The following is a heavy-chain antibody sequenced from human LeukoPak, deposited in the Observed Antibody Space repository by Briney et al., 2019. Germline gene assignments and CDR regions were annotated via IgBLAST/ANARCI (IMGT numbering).Heavy chain of an antibody. CDR1: GGSFSGYY. V-gene: IGHV4-34*01. CDR3: ARWSRAAAGSDNYFDY. CDR2: INHSGST. J-gene: IGHJ4*02. D-gene: IGHD6-13*01. Sequence: KSSETLSLTCAVYGGSFSGYYWSWLRQPPGKGLEWIGEINHSGSTNYNPSLKSRVTISVDTSKNQFSLKLSSVTAADTAVYYCARWSRAAAGSDNYFDYWGQGTLVTVSS.